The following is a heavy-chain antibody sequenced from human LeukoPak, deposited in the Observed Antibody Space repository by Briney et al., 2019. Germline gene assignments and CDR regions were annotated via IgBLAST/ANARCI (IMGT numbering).Heavy chain of an antibody. V-gene: IGHV1-2*02. CDR1: GYIFTDYY. CDR3: ARDPDIVATIYHFDY. CDR2: INPNSGGT. D-gene: IGHD5-12*01. J-gene: IGHJ4*02. Sequence: GASVKVSCKSSGYIFTDYYIHWVRQAPGQGLEWMGWINPNSGGTNYAQKFQGRATMTRDTSISTAYMELSRLRSDDTAVYYCARDPDIVATIYHFDYWGQGTLVTVSS.